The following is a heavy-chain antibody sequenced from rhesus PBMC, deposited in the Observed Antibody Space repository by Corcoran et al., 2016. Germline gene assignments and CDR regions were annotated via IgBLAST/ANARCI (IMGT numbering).Heavy chain of an antibody. CDR2: ISGSSGST. Sequence: QVQLQESGPGLVKPSETLSLTCAVSGGSFTGYSWGWIRPPPGKGLEWIGYISGSSGSTDYNPSLKSRVTISTDTSKNQFSLKLSSVTAADTAVYYCARGGVWFDYWGQGVLVTVSS. V-gene: IGHV4-165*01. J-gene: IGHJ4*01. CDR1: GGSFTGYS. CDR3: ARGGVWFDY. D-gene: IGHD1-44*01.